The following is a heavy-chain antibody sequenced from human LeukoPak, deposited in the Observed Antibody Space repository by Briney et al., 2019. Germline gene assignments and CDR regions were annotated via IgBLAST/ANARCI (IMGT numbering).Heavy chain of an antibody. D-gene: IGHD3-9*01. CDR1: GDSISSGGYY. CDR3: ARVRSDDILTGYFSYFDY. Sequence: SQTLSLTCTVSGDSISSGGYYWSWIRQHPGKGLEWIGYIYYSGSTYYNPSLKSRVTISVDTSKNQFSLKLSSVTAADTAVYYCARVRSDDILTGYFSYFDYWGQGTLVTVSS. V-gene: IGHV4-31*03. J-gene: IGHJ4*02. CDR2: IYYSGST.